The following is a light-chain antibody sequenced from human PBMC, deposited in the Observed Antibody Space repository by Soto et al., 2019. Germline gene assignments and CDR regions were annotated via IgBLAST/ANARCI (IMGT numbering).Light chain of an antibody. CDR3: QPYGSSPLT. CDR2: GES. J-gene: IGKJ4*01. Sequence: ESVLTQSPGTLSLSPGERATLSCMASPSVSSSYLACYQQKHGQAPRLLIYGESSRATGIPDRFSGSGSGTDFTLTISRLEPEDLAVDYCQPYGSSPLTFGGGTKVEIK. V-gene: IGKV3-20*01. CDR1: PSVSSSY.